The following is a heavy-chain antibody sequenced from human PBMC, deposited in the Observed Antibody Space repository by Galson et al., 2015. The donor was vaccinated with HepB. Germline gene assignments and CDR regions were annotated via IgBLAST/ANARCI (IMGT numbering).Heavy chain of an antibody. CDR1: GASIISTTYY. Sequence: SETLFLTCTVSGASIISTTYYWAWIRQPPGTGLEWIGSIYYTGTTLYNPSLKSRVTMSMDTSKKQFSLRLTSVTAADTATYYCARHGIHIWFIYYWGRGTVVTVSS. CDR2: IYYTGTT. D-gene: IGHD5-18*01. J-gene: IGHJ4*02. V-gene: IGHV4-39*01. CDR3: ARHGIHIWFIYY.